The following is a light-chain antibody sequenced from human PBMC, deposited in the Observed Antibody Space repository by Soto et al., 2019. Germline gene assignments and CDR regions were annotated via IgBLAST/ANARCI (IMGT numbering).Light chain of an antibody. J-gene: IGLJ2*01. CDR1: SSDVGGYDF. CDR3: SSYPSTNVL. CDR2: EVT. Sequence: QSALTQPASVSGSPGQSVTISCTGTSSDVGGYDFVSWYQQHPGKAPKLMIYEVTDRPSGVSNRFSGSKSGNTASLTISGLQAEDEADYYCSSYPSTNVLFGGGTKLTVL. V-gene: IGLV2-14*03.